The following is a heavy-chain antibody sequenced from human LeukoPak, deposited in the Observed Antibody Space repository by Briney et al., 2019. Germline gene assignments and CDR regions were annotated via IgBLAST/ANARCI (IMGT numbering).Heavy chain of an antibody. J-gene: IGHJ4*02. CDR3: ARGRIAARSYFDY. V-gene: IGHV1-2*02. CDR2: INPNSGGT. CDR1: GYTFTGYY. D-gene: IGHD6-6*01. Sequence: ASVKVSCKASGYTFTGYYMHWVRQAPGQGLEWMGWINPNSGGTNYAQKFQGRVTMTRGTSISTAYMELSRLRSDDTAVYYCARGRIAARSYFDYWGQGTLVTVSS.